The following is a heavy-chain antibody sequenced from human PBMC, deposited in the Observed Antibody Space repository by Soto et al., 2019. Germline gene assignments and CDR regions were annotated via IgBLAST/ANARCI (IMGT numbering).Heavy chain of an antibody. CDR3: AREYYYDSSGYH. CDR2: IWYDGSNK. J-gene: IGHJ4*02. Sequence: GGSLRLSCAASGFTFSSYGMHWVRQAPGKGLEWVAVIWYDGSNKYYADSVKGRFTISRDNSKNTLYLQMNSLRAEDTAVYYCAREYYYDSSGYHWGQGTLVTVSS. CDR1: GFTFSSYG. V-gene: IGHV3-33*01. D-gene: IGHD3-22*01.